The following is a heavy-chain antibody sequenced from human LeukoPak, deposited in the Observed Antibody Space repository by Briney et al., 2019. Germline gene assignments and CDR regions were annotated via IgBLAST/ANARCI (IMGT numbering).Heavy chain of an antibody. CDR3: ARRGAGGDGYNQRGKGDFFDY. CDR1: GYSFTSYW. D-gene: IGHD5-24*01. J-gene: IGHJ4*02. V-gene: IGHV5-51*01. Sequence: GESLKISCKGSGYSFTSYWIGWVRQMPGKGLEWMGIIYPGDSDTRYSPSFQGQVTISADKSISIAYLQWSSLKASDTAMYYCARRGAGGDGYNQRGKGDFFDYWGQGTLVTVSS. CDR2: IYPGDSDT.